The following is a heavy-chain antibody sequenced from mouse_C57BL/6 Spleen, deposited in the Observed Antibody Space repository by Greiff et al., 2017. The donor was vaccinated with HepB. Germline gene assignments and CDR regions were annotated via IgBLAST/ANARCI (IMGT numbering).Heavy chain of an antibody. CDR3: ARSQSNYFDY. Sequence: VQLQQSGAELVRPGTSVKVSCKASGYAFTNYLIEWVKQRPGQGLEWIGVINPGSGGTNYNEKFKGKATLTADKSSSTAYMQLSSLTSEDSPVYFCARSQSNYFDYWGQGTTLTVSS. CDR2: INPGSGGT. V-gene: IGHV1-54*01. CDR1: GYAFTNYL. D-gene: IGHD5-1*01. J-gene: IGHJ2*01.